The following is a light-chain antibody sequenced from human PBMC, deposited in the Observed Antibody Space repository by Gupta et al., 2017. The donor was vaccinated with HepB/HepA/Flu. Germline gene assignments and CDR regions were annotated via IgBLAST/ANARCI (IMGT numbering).Light chain of an antibody. Sequence: FLSQSPGTLSLSPGESVTLSCRAGESVNRNHLAWYQQKPGQAPRLLMYGTSNRPPGIPDRFSGGGSGTDFTLTINRLEPEDSALFYCHHYGTAPYTFGQGTKLEIK. CDR3: HHYGTAPYT. V-gene: IGKV3-20*01. CDR2: GTS. CDR1: ESVNRNH. J-gene: IGKJ2*01.